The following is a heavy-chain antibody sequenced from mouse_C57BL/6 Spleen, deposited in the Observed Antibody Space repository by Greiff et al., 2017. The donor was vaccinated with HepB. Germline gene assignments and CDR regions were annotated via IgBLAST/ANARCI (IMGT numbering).Heavy chain of an antibody. CDR3: ARPTAQGFAY. CDR2: IYPGDGDT. Sequence: VQLQQSGPELVKPGASVKISCKASGYAFSSSWMNWVKQRPGKGLEWIGRIYPGDGDTNYNGKFKGKATLTADKSSSTAYMQLSSLTSEDSAVYFCARPTAQGFAYWGQGTLVTVSA. CDR1: GYAFSSSW. D-gene: IGHD3-2*02. V-gene: IGHV1-82*01. J-gene: IGHJ3*01.